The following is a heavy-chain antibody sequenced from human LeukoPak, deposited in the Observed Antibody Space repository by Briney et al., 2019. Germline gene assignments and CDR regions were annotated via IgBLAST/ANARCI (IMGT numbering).Heavy chain of an antibody. Sequence: SVKVSCKASGGTFSSYAISGVRQAPGQGLEWMGGIIPIFGTANYAQKFQGRVTITADESTSTAYMELSSLRPEDTAVYYCARSRITMIRGNYFDYWGQGTLVTVSS. V-gene: IGHV1-69*01. CDR1: GGTFSSYA. D-gene: IGHD3-22*01. J-gene: IGHJ4*02. CDR3: ARSRITMIRGNYFDY. CDR2: IIPIFGTA.